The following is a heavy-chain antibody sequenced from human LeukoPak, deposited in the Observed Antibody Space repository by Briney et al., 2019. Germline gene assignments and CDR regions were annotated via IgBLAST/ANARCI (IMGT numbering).Heavy chain of an antibody. D-gene: IGHD4-11*01. CDR2: ITGSSTYI. V-gene: IGHV3-21*01. J-gene: IGHJ5*02. Sequence: GGSLRLSCAVSGFTFSAYTMNWVRQAPGKGLEWVSSITGSSTYIYYADSVKGRFTISRDNAKDSQYLQMNNLGAEDTAVYYCARDLTVTSTCWFDLWGQGTLVTVSS. CDR1: GFTFSAYT. CDR3: ARDLTVTSTCWFDL.